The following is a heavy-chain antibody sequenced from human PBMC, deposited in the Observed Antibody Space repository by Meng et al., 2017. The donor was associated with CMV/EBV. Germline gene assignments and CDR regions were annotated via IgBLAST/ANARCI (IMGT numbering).Heavy chain of an antibody. CDR2: INPSGGST. CDR3: ARTVVVPAAPEGWFDP. CDR1: GYTFTSYY. Sequence: ASVKVSCKASGYTFTSYYMHWVRQAPGQGLEWMGIINPSGGSTSYAQKFQGRVTITTDESTSTAYMELSSLRSEDTAVYYCARTVVVPAAPEGWFDPWGQGTLVTSPQ. V-gene: IGHV1-46*01. J-gene: IGHJ5*02. D-gene: IGHD2-2*01.